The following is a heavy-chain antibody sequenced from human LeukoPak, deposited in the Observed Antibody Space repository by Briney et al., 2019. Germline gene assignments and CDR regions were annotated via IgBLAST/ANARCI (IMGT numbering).Heavy chain of an antibody. CDR3: ARAHVGAGLALDI. Sequence: GGSLRLSCVVSGFPFSDYDMHWVRQGAGKGLEWVSAISIGGDTYYPGSVKGRFTISRENAKNSFYLQMNNLRVGDTAIYYCARAHVGAGLALDIWGQGTMVTVSS. J-gene: IGHJ3*02. CDR2: ISIGGDT. D-gene: IGHD1-26*01. CDR1: GFPFSDYD. V-gene: IGHV3-13*01.